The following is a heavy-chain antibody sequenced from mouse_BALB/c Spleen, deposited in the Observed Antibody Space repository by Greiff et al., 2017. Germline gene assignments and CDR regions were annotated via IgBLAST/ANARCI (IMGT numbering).Heavy chain of an antibody. Sequence: QVQLQQSGAELARPGASVKMSCKASGYTFTSYTMHWVKQRPGQGLEWIGYINPSSGYTNYNQKFKDKATLTADKSSSTAYMQLSSLTSEDSAVYYCARGVRQDYYAMDYWGQGTSVTVSS. CDR3: ARGVRQDYYAMDY. D-gene: IGHD2-14*01. CDR1: GYTFTSYT. V-gene: IGHV1-4*01. J-gene: IGHJ4*01. CDR2: INPSSGYT.